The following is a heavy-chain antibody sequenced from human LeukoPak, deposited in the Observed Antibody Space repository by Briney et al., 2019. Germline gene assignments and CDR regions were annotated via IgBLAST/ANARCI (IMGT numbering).Heavy chain of an antibody. V-gene: IGHV3-48*04. CDR1: GFTFSSYS. CDR2: ISSSSSTI. Sequence: GGSLRLSCAASGFTFSSYSMNWVRQAPGKGLEWVSYISSSSSTIYYADSVKGRFTISRDNAKNSLYLQMNSLRAEDTAVYYCARDSGSGFWGYTSDYWGQGTLVTVSS. J-gene: IGHJ4*02. CDR3: ARDSGSGFWGYTSDY. D-gene: IGHD1-26*01.